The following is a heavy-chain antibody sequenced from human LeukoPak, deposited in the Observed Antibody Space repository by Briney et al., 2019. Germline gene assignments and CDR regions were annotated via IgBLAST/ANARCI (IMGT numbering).Heavy chain of an antibody. CDR1: GGTFSSYA. D-gene: IGHD2-15*01. V-gene: IGHV1-69*06. CDR3: ARALYCSGGSCYLNDAFDI. Sequence: GASVKVSCKASGGTFSSYAISWVRQAPGQGLEWMGGIIPIFGTANYAQKFQGRVTITADKSTSTAYMELSSLRSEDTAVYYCARALYCSGGSCYLNDAFDIWGQGTMVTVSS. CDR2: IIPIFGTA. J-gene: IGHJ3*02.